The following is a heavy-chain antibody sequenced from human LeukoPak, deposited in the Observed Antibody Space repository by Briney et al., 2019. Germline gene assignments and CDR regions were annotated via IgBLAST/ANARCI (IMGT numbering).Heavy chain of an antibody. CDR3: AKGKGGIVVHWYFDL. Sequence: GGSLRLSCAASGFTFSSYAMSWVRQAPGKGLEYVSTITNSGSTYYADSVKGRFTISRDNSKNTLYLQMNSLRAEDTAVYYCAKGKGGIVVHWYFDLWGRGTLVTVSS. D-gene: IGHD6-6*01. J-gene: IGHJ2*01. V-gene: IGHV3-23*01. CDR2: ITNSGST. CDR1: GFTFSSYA.